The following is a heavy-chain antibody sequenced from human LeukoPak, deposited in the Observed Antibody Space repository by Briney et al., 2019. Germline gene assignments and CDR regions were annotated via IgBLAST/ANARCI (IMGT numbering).Heavy chain of an antibody. V-gene: IGHV3-21*01. CDR2: ISSSSSYI. Sequence: GGSLRLSCAASGFTFSSYSMNWVRQAPGKGLEWVSSISSSSSYIYYADSVKGRFTISKDNSNNMVFLQMDRLRAEDTAVYYCARLWGGNGYSGGSLNLWGQGTLVTVSS. CDR3: ARLWGGNGYSGGSLNL. J-gene: IGHJ5*02. D-gene: IGHD3-16*01. CDR1: GFTFSSYS.